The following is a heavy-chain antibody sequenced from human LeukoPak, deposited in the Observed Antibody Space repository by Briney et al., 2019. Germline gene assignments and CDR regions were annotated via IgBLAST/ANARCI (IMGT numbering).Heavy chain of an antibody. CDR1: GFTFSSYE. CDR2: ISSSGSNI. J-gene: IGHJ4*02. CDR3: ARESYDSSGNYQEYYFDY. Sequence: PGGSLRLSCAASGFTFSSYEMNWVRQAPGKGLEWVSYISSSGSNIYYADSVKGRFSISRDNDKNSLYLKMNSLRAEDTAVYYCARESYDSSGNYQEYYFDYWGQGALVTVSS. V-gene: IGHV3-48*03. D-gene: IGHD3-22*01.